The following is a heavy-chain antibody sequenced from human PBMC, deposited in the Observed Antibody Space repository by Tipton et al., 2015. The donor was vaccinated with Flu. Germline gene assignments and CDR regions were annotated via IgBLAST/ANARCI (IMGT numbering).Heavy chain of an antibody. CDR2: SGHTGNT. CDR1: GDSIGSRYF. Sequence: TLSLTCPVSGDSIGSRYFWGWIRQPPGKGLEWIGKSGHTGNTDNNPSLKSRARLSVDTPKNQFSLKLSPVTAADTAVYDCARRDYGNYVSEPKTWLDSWGQGTLGTVS. CDR3: ARRDYGNYVSEPKTWLDS. V-gene: IGHV4-38-2*01. J-gene: IGHJ5*01. D-gene: IGHD4-11*01.